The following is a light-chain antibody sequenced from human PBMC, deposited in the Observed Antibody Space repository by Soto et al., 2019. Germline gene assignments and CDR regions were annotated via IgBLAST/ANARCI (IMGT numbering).Light chain of an antibody. CDR2: EGN. Sequence: QSALTQPASVSGSPGQSITISCTGESSDIGNYNLVSWYQQHPGKAPKLMIYEGNERPSGVSNRFSGSKSGNTASLTISGLQAEDEADYYCCSYAGSLVFGGGTKLTVL. CDR1: SSDIGNYNL. J-gene: IGLJ2*01. CDR3: CSYAGSLV. V-gene: IGLV2-23*01.